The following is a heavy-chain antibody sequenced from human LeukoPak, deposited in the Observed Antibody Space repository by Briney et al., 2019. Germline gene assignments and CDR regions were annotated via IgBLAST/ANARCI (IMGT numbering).Heavy chain of an antibody. V-gene: IGHV3-23*01. CDR2: ITDAVGST. D-gene: IGHD5-12*01. J-gene: IGHJ4*02. CDR3: AKEIFSGLLYIDY. CDR1: GYTFSSSS. Sequence: GGSLRLSCAASGYTFSSSSISWVRQAPGKGLEWVSAITDAVGSTHYADSVKGRFTISSDNSKNTVYLQMNSLRPEDMAVYYCAKEIFSGLLYIDYWGQGTLVTVSS.